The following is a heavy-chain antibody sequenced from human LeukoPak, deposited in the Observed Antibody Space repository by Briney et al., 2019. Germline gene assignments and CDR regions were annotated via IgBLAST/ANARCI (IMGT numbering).Heavy chain of an antibody. D-gene: IGHD6-19*01. Sequence: PSETLSLTCAVYGGSFSGYYWSWIRQPPGKGLEWIGEINHSGSTNYNPSLKSRVTISVDTSKNQFSLKLSSVTAADTAVYYCALPGYSSGWHYFDYWGQGTLVTVSS. CDR3: ALPGYSSGWHYFDY. J-gene: IGHJ4*02. CDR1: GGSFSGYY. V-gene: IGHV4-34*01. CDR2: INHSGST.